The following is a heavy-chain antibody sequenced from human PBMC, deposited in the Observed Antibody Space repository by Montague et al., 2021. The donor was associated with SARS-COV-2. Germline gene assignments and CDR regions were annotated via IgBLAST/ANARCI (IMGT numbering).Heavy chain of an antibody. CDR3: VRDEAGYADSHNAIDV. J-gene: IGHJ3*01. CDR1: GFSFNTYT. D-gene: IGHD3-16*01. V-gene: IGHV3-21*06. CDR2: ISRSSDFI. Sequence: SLRLSCAASGFSFNTYTMNWVRQAPGKGLEWVSFISRSSDFIYYADSVKGRFTVSRDNAKNSLYLEMNSLRAEDTAVYYCVRDEAGYADSHNAIDVWGQGTTVIVSS.